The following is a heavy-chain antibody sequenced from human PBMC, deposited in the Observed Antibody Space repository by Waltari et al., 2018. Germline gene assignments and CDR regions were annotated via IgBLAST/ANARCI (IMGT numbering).Heavy chain of an antibody. Sequence: QVQLQQWGAGLLKPSETLSLTCAVYGGSFSGYYWSWIRQPPGKGLEWIGEINHSGSTNYNPSLKSRVTISVDTSKNQFSLKLSSVTAADTVVYYCARNGRFSSSWYYFDYWGQGTLVTVSS. D-gene: IGHD6-13*01. J-gene: IGHJ4*02. CDR2: INHSGST. V-gene: IGHV4-34*01. CDR3: ARNGRFSSSWYYFDY. CDR1: GGSFSGYY.